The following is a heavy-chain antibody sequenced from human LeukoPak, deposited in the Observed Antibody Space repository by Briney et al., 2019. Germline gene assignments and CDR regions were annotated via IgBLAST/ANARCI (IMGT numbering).Heavy chain of an antibody. D-gene: IGHD1-26*01. CDR3: VRESGSSSVGYMDV. V-gene: IGHV3-74*01. J-gene: IGHJ6*03. CDR1: GFTFSHYW. Sequence: PEGSLRLSCAASGFTFSHYWMHWVRQAPGKGLMWVSRISTDGSSTTYAESVKGRFTISRDNAKNTLYLQMNSLRADDTALYYCVRESGSSSVGYMDVWGKGTTVTVTS. CDR2: ISTDGSST.